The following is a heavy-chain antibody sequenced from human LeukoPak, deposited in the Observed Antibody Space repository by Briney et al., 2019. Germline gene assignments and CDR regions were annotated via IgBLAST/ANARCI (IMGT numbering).Heavy chain of an antibody. CDR3: ARDLPVAGTGN. J-gene: IGHJ4*02. D-gene: IGHD6-13*01. Sequence: PGGSLRLSCAASGFTFSSYSMNWVRQAPGKGLEWVSYISSSSSTIYYADSVKGRFTISRDNAKNSLYLQMNSLRAEDTAVYYCARDLPVAGTGNWGQGTLVTVSS. CDR1: GFTFSSYS. CDR2: ISSSSSTI. V-gene: IGHV3-48*01.